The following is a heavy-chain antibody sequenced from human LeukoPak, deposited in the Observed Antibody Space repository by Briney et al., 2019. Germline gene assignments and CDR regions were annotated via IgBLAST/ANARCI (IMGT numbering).Heavy chain of an antibody. CDR1: GGSISSYY. J-gene: IGHJ5*02. CDR2: IYYSGST. V-gene: IGHV4-59*08. Sequence: NPSETLSLTCTVSGGSISSYYWSWIRQPPGKGLEWIGYIYYSGSTNYNPSLKSRVTISVDTSKNQFSLKLSSVTAADTAVYYCARVGVWSASNWFDPWGQGTLVTVSS. CDR3: ARVGVWSASNWFDP. D-gene: IGHD3-3*01.